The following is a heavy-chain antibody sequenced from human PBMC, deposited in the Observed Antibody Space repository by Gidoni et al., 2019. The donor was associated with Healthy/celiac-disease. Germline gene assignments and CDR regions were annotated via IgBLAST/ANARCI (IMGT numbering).Heavy chain of an antibody. Sequence: QVQLVQSGAEVKKPGSSVKVSCKASGGTFSSYAISWVRQAPGQGLEWRGGIIPSFGTANYAQKFQGRVTITADESTSTAYMELSSLRSEDTAVYYCARENSGSYLGGRGYFDYWGQGTLVTVSS. V-gene: IGHV1-69*01. D-gene: IGHD1-26*01. J-gene: IGHJ4*02. CDR3: ARENSGSYLGGRGYFDY. CDR2: IIPSFGTA. CDR1: GGTFSSYA.